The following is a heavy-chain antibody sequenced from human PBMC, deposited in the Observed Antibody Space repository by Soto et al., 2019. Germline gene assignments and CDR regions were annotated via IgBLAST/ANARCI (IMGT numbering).Heavy chain of an antibody. CDR3: ARDPKDDYDILTGPYPHYYYYGMDV. V-gene: IGHV1-69*08. Sequence: QVQLVQSGAEVKKPGSSVKVSCKASGGTFSSYTISWVRQAPGQGLEWMGRIIPILGIANYAQKFQGRVTITADKSTSTAYMELSSLRSEDTAVYYCARDPKDDYDILTGPYPHYYYYGMDVWGQGTTVTVSS. CDR1: GGTFSSYT. D-gene: IGHD3-9*01. J-gene: IGHJ6*02. CDR2: IIPILGIA.